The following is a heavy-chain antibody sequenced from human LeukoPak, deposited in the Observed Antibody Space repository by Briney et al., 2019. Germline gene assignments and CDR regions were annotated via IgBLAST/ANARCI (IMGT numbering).Heavy chain of an antibody. CDR2: IIPIFGTA. Sequence: EASVKLSCKASGGTFSSYAISWVRQAPGQGLEWMGGIIPIFGTANYAQKFQGRVTITTDESTSTAYMELSSLRSEDTAVYYCATGGDYYYMDVWGKGTTVTVSS. V-gene: IGHV1-69*05. CDR3: ATGGDYYYMDV. CDR1: GGTFSSYA. J-gene: IGHJ6*03.